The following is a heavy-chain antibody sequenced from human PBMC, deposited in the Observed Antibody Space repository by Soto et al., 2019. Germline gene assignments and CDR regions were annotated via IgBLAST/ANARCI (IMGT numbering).Heavy chain of an antibody. CDR2: VTADGGT. Sequence: EVQVLESGGGLVQPGGSLRLSCEGSGFTVSSHAMTWIRQAPGKGPEWVSTVTADGGTYYADSVKGRFAMSRDTSENTLYLQMNSLGAEGTAAYYCAQHVSCSGGSCQYDAFAIRGQGTMVTVSS. D-gene: IGHD2-15*01. J-gene: IGHJ3*02. CDR3: AQHVSCSGGSCQYDAFAI. V-gene: IGHV3-23*01. CDR1: GFTVSSHA.